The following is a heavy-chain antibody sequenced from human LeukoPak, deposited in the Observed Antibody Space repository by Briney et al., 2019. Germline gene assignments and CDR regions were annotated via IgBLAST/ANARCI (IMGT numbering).Heavy chain of an antibody. CDR1: GFTFSSYA. V-gene: IGHV3-30-3*01. CDR3: ARQRVENWFDP. CDR2: ISYDGSNK. Sequence: GGSLRLSCAASGFTFSSYAMHWVRQAPGKGLEWVAVISYDGSNKYYAGSVKGRFTISRDNSKNTLYLQMNSLRAEDTAVYYCARQRVENWFDPWGQGTLVTVSS. D-gene: IGHD2-15*01. J-gene: IGHJ5*02.